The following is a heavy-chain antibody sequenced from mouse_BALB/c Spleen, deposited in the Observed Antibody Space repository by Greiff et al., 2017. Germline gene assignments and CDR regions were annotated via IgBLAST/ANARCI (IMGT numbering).Heavy chain of an antibody. D-gene: IGHD1-1*01. CDR2: IWGDGST. CDR3: ARGGDYYGSSSYYYAMDY. CDR1: GFSLTGYG. Sequence: VKLVESGPGLVAPSQSLSITCTVSGFSLTGYGVNWVRQPPGKGLEWLGMIWGDGSTDYNSALKSRLSISKDNSKSQVFLKMNSLQTDDTARYYCARGGDYYGSSSYYYAMDYWGQGTSVTVSS. J-gene: IGHJ4*01. V-gene: IGHV2-6-7*01.